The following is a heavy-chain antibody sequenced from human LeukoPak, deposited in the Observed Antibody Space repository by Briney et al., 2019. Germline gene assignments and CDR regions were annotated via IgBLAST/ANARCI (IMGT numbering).Heavy chain of an antibody. J-gene: IGHJ4*02. CDR3: ARDTKAQQWLVTLDY. CDR2: ISYDGSNK. D-gene: IGHD6-19*01. Sequence: GGSLRLSCAASGFTLNSYAIHWVRQAPGKGLEWVAVISYDGSNKYYADSVKGRFTISRDNSKNTLYLQMNSLRPEDTALYYCARDTKAQQWLVTLDYWGQGTLVTVFS. CDR1: GFTLNSYA. V-gene: IGHV3-30*04.